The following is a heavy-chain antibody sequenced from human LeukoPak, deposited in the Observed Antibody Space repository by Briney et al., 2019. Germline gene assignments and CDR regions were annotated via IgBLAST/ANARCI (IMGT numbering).Heavy chain of an antibody. V-gene: IGHV3-23*01. CDR3: AKTLVVPAAIGPYYFDY. D-gene: IGHD2-2*02. J-gene: IGHJ4*02. Sequence: GGSLRLSCAASGFTFSSYAMSWVRQAPGKGLEWVSAISGSGGSTYYADSVKGRFTISRDNSKNTLYLQMNSLRAEDTAVYYCAKTLVVPAAIGPYYFDYWGQGTLVTVSS. CDR2: ISGSGGST. CDR1: GFTFSSYA.